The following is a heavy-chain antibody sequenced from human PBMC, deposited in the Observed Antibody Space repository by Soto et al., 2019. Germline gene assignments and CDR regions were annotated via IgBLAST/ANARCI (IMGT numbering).Heavy chain of an antibody. Sequence: AGGSLRLSCAASGFTFSSNVMSWVRQAPGKGLEWVSAISGSGSGTYYADSVKGRFTISRDNSKNTLYVQMNSLRAEDTAVYYCVKGRSGYDFDYWGQGTLVTVSS. J-gene: IGHJ4*02. D-gene: IGHD5-12*01. CDR2: ISGSGSGT. CDR3: VKGRSGYDFDY. CDR1: GFTFSSNV. V-gene: IGHV3-23*01.